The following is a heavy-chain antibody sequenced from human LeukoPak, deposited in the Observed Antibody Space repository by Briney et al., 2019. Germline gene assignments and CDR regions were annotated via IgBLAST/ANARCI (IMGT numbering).Heavy chain of an antibody. J-gene: IGHJ4*02. Sequence: PSETLSLTCAVYGGSFSGYYWSWIRQPPGKGLEWIGEINHSGSTNYNPSLKSRVTISVDTSKNQFSLKLSSVAAADTAVYYCARGLGDYDPAFDYWGQGTLVTVSS. CDR3: ARGLGDYDPAFDY. CDR2: INHSGST. V-gene: IGHV4-34*01. CDR1: GGSFSGYY. D-gene: IGHD4-17*01.